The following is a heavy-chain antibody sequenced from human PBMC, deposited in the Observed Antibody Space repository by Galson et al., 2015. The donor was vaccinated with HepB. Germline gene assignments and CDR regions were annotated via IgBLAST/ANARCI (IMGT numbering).Heavy chain of an antibody. Sequence: SETLSLTCTVSGDSISSYYWSWIRQPPGKGLEWIGYYSGSTTYNPSLKSRVTISVDTSKNQLSLKLSSVTAADTAMYYCARNGRGYSYDYWGQGTLVTVSS. J-gene: IGHJ4*02. D-gene: IGHD5-18*01. CDR1: GDSISSYY. CDR2: YYSGST. V-gene: IGHV4-59*01. CDR3: ARNGRGYSYDY.